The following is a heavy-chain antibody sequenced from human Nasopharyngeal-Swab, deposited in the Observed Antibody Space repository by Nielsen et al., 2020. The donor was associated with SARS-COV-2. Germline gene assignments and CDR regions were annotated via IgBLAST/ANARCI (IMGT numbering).Heavy chain of an antibody. CDR2: ISSSSSYT. Sequence: GGSLRLSCAASGFTFSDYYMSWIRQAPGKGLEWVSYISSSSSYTDYADSVKGRFTISRDNAKNSLYLQMDNLRAEDTAVYYCARSTSSSWYRPLDYWGQGTPV. CDR3: ARSTSSSWYRPLDY. D-gene: IGHD6-13*01. CDR1: GFTFSDYY. J-gene: IGHJ4*02. V-gene: IGHV3-11*03.